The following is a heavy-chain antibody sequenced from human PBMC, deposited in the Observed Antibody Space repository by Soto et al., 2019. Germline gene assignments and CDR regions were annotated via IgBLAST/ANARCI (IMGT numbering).Heavy chain of an antibody. J-gene: IGHJ4*02. V-gene: IGHV1-46*04. Sequence: QVQLVQSGAEVKKPGASVKVSCKASGYTFTSYYIHWMRQAPGRGLEWMGMIDPSGGGPTYAQSLQGRVTMTRDTSTSTVYMELTSLRSEDTAVYYCVRDRPLDYWGQGTLVTVSS. CDR3: VRDRPLDY. CDR2: IDPSGGGP. CDR1: GYTFTSYY.